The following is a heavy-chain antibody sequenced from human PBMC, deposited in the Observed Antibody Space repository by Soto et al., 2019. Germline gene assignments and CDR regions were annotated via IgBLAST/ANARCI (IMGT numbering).Heavy chain of an antibody. V-gene: IGHV3-11*06. CDR2: ISSSSSYT. Sequence: QVQLVESGGGLVKPGGSLRLSCAASGFTFSDYYMSWIRQAPGKGLEWVSYISSSSSYTNYADSVKGRFTISRDNAKNSLYLQMNSLRAEDTAVYYCARLPLYGGSYYFDYWGQGTLVTVSS. CDR1: GFTFSDYY. D-gene: IGHD1-26*01. CDR3: ARLPLYGGSYYFDY. J-gene: IGHJ4*02.